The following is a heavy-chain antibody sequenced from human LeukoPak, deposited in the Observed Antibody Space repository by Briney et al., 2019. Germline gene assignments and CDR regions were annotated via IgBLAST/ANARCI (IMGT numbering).Heavy chain of an antibody. CDR2: IYYSVST. Sequence: SETLSLTCTVSGRSISSYYWSWIRQPPAKGLEWIGYIYYSVSTNYNHSLKSRVTISVDTSKNQFSLKLSSVTAADTAVYYCARVQRRGLRYFDWAVGYYFDYWGQGTLVTVSS. CDR3: ARVQRRGLRYFDWAVGYYFDY. D-gene: IGHD3-9*01. V-gene: IGHV4-59*01. CDR1: GRSISSYY. J-gene: IGHJ4*02.